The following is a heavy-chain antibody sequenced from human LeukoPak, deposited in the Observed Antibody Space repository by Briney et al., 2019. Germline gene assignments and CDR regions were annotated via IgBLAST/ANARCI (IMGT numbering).Heavy chain of an antibody. CDR2: MNPNSGNT. CDR3: ATGGYYDILTGYYYYYGMDV. V-gene: IGHV1-8*01. J-gene: IGHJ6*02. CDR1: GYTFTSYD. D-gene: IGHD3-9*01. Sequence: ASVKVSCKASGYTFTSYDINWVRQAAGQGLEWMGWMNPNSGNTGYAQKFQGRVTMTRNTSISTAYMELSSLRSEDTAVYYCATGGYYDILTGYYYYYGMDVWGQGTMVTVSS.